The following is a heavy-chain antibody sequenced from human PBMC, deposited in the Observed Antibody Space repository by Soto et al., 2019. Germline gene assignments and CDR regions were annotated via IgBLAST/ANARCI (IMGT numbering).Heavy chain of an antibody. J-gene: IGHJ5*02. CDR2: ISPNNGNT. CDR1: GYTFSSSG. V-gene: IGHV1-18*01. CDR3: ARGSGGLGFDP. D-gene: IGHD6-19*01. Sequence: QVQLLQSGAEVKKLGASVKVSCKASGYTFSSSGITWVRQAPGQGLEWLAWISPNNGNTNYAQKFQGRVTMTTDTSTSTAYMELRSLRSDDTAVYYCARGSGGLGFDPWGQGTLVTVSS.